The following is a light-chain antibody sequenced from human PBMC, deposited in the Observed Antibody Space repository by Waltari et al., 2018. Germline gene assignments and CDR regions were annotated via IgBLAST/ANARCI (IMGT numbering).Light chain of an antibody. Sequence: EISMTQSPATLSVAPGERATPFCRASHFVAGKVAWYQQRPGQAPRLLMYGASIRATGFPPRFTASGSGTQFTLTIGSLQSEDFAVYFCQQYNNWPLTFGGGTRVEV. J-gene: IGKJ4*01. CDR3: QQYNNWPLT. V-gene: IGKV3-15*01. CDR1: HFVAGK. CDR2: GAS.